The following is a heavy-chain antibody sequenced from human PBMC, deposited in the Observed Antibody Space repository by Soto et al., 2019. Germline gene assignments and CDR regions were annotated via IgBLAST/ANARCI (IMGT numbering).Heavy chain of an antibody. Sequence: GGSLRLSCAASGFTFSSYWMSWVRQAPGKGLEWVANIKQDGSEKYYVDSVKGRFTISRDNAKNSLYLQMNSLRAEDTAVYYCAREQPYSSGWYDYYYGMDVWGQGTTVTVSS. CDR2: IKQDGSEK. CDR1: GFTFSSYW. V-gene: IGHV3-7*01. J-gene: IGHJ6*02. CDR3: AREQPYSSGWYDYYYGMDV. D-gene: IGHD6-19*01.